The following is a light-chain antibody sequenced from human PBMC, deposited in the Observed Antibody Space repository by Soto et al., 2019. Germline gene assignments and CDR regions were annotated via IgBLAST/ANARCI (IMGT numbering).Light chain of an antibody. CDR3: QQYNSYWT. J-gene: IGKJ1*01. CDR2: DAS. Sequence: FQMTQSPSTLSASVGDRVTITCRASQSIRSRLARFQQKPGKAPKLLIYDASSLESGVPSRFSGSGSGTEFTLTISSLQPDDFATYYCQQYNSYWTFGQGTKVDIK. V-gene: IGKV1-5*01. CDR1: QSIRSR.